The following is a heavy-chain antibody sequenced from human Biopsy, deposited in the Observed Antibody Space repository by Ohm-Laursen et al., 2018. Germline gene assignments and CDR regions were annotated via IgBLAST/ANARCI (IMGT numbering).Heavy chain of an antibody. CDR3: ATPFQYYDSWGGYPPFDH. J-gene: IGHJ4*03. Sequence: SVKVSCNVSGGTFSNYAISWVRQAPGEGLEWMGGIIAVSGLVNYAPKFQGRVSITADKSTTTAYMELSNLKSEDTAVYYCATPFQYYDSWGGYPPFDHWGRGTTVTVSS. CDR2: IIAVSGLV. D-gene: IGHD3-3*01. CDR1: GGTFSNYA. V-gene: IGHV1-69*10.